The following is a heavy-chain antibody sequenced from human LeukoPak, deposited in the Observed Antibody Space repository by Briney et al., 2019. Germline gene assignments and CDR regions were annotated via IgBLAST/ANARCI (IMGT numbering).Heavy chain of an antibody. J-gene: IGHJ6*03. CDR2: IYYSGST. Sequence: PSETLSLTCTVSGYSISSGYYWSWIRQPPGKGLEWIGYIYYSGSTNYNPSLKSRVTISVDTSKNQFSLKLSSVTAADTAVYYCARNPLAAGTSYMDVWGKGTTVTISS. CDR1: GYSISSGYY. CDR3: ARNPLAAGTSYMDV. D-gene: IGHD6-13*01. V-gene: IGHV4-61*01.